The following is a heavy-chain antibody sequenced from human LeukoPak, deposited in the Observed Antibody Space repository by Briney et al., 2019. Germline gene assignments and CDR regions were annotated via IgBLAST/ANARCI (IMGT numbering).Heavy chain of an antibody. D-gene: IGHD6-13*01. CDR1: GGSISSSSYY. J-gene: IGHJ4*02. CDR3: ARADSSSWYVPFDY. Sequence: SETLSLTCTVSGGSISSSSYYWGWLRQPPGKGLEWIGSNYYSGSTYYNPSLKGRVTISVDTSKNQFSLKLSSVTAADTAVYYCARADSSSWYVPFDYWGQGTLVTVSS. V-gene: IGHV4-39*07. CDR2: NYYSGST.